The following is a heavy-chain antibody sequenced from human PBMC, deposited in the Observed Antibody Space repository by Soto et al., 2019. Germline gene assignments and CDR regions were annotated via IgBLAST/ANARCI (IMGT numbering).Heavy chain of an antibody. CDR1: GYTFTSYG. V-gene: IGHV1-18*04. Sequence: QVQLVQSGAEVKKPGASVKVSCKASGYTFTSYGISWVRQAPGQGPEWMGWISADNGNTIYAQKLQGRVTMTTDTYTSKAYMEVRSLRSADKAVYYCAGGVSERDWGWLQLPRDYWGQGTLVTGSS. CDR3: AGGVSERDWGWLQLPRDY. D-gene: IGHD1-1*01. J-gene: IGHJ4*02. CDR2: ISADNGNT.